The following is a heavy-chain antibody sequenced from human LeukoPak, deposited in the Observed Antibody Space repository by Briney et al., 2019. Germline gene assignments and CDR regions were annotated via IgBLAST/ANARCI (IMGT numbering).Heavy chain of an antibody. CDR3: ARDLFLEWLLYKPDEDYYYYGMDV. CDR2: INAGNGNT. J-gene: IGHJ6*02. CDR1: GYTFTSYA. Sequence: ASVKVSCKASGYTFTSYAMHWVRQAPGQRLEWMGWINAGNGNTKYSQKFQGRVTITRDTSASTAYMELSSLRSEDTAVYYCARDLFLEWLLYKPDEDYYYYGMDVWGQGTTVTVSS. V-gene: IGHV1-3*01. D-gene: IGHD3-3*01.